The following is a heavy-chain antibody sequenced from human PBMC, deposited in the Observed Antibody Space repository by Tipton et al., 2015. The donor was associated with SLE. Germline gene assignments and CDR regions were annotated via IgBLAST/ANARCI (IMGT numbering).Heavy chain of an antibody. CDR1: GGSVSSGSYS. D-gene: IGHD3-22*01. CDR3: ARDSFSLRESSARDPGAFDI. V-gene: IGHV4-61*01. CDR2: IYYSGST. Sequence: TLSLTCTVSGGSVSSGSYSWSWIRQPPGKGLEWIGYIYYSGSTNYNPSLKSRVTISVDTSKNQFSLKLSSVTAADTAVYYCARDSFSLRESSARDPGAFDIWGQGTMVTVSS. J-gene: IGHJ3*02.